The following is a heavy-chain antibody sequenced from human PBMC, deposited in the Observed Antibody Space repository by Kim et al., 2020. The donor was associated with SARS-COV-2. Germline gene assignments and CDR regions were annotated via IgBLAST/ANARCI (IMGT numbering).Heavy chain of an antibody. CDR3: ASHYSSGWDFDY. Sequence: SETLSLTCTVSGGSISSSSYYWGWIRQPPGKGLEWIGSIYYRGSTYYNPSLKSRVTISVDTSKNQFSLKLSSVTAADTAVYYFASHYSSGWDFDYWGQGALVTVSS. J-gene: IGHJ4*02. V-gene: IGHV4-39*01. CDR2: IYYRGST. D-gene: IGHD6-19*01. CDR1: GGSISSSSYY.